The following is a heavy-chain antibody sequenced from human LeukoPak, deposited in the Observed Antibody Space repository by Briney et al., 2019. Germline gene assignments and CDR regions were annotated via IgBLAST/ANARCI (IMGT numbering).Heavy chain of an antibody. J-gene: IGHJ4*02. V-gene: IGHV1-8*01. Sequence: ASVKVSCKASGYTFTSYDINWVRQATGQGLEWMGWMNPNSGNTDYAQKFQDRVTMTRDTSISTAYMELSRLRSDDTAVYYCARVYYYGSGSYYGYWGQGTLVTVSS. D-gene: IGHD3-10*01. CDR1: GYTFTSYD. CDR2: MNPNSGNT. CDR3: ARVYYYGSGSYYGY.